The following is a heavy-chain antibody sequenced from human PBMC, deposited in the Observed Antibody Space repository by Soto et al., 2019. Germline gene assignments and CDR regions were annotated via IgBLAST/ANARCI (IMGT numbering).Heavy chain of an antibody. J-gene: IGHJ6*02. D-gene: IGHD4-4*01. CDR3: AKSRDGYSFYFYYGMDV. CDR1: GFTFSNSA. CDR2: IVVGSGNT. Sequence: GASVKVSCKASGFTFSNSAVQWVRQARGQRLEWLGWIVVGSGNTNYAQKFQDRVTISRDMSTSTAYMDLGSLRSEDTAVYYCAKSRDGYSFYFYYGMDVWGQGTTVTVSS. V-gene: IGHV1-58*01.